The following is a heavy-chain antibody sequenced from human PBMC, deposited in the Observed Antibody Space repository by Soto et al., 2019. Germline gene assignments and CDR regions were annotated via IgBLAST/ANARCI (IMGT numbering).Heavy chain of an antibody. CDR1: GFTFGDYA. Sequence: GGSLRLSCTASGFTFGDYAMSWFRQAPGKGLEWVGFIRSKAYGGTTEYAASVKGRFTISRDDSKSIAYLQMNSLKTEDTAVYYCTRTLLLLRIAAAEGWDYWGQGTLVTVSS. CDR3: TRTLLLLRIAAAEGWDY. V-gene: IGHV3-49*03. D-gene: IGHD6-13*01. CDR2: IRSKAYGGTT. J-gene: IGHJ4*02.